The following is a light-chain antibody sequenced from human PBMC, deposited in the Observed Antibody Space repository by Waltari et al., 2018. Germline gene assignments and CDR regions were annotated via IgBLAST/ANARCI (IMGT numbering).Light chain of an antibody. CDR3: ALYMGSGIWV. V-gene: IGLV8-61*01. CDR1: CGSLPTTSY. J-gene: IGLJ3*02. CDR2: KAN. Sequence: QTVVTQEPSLSVSPGGTVRLTCALSCGSLPTTSYATWYQQTPGQAPRTLVYKANARSSGVPDRFSGSILGNTAALTITGAQADDESDYYCALYMGSGIWVFGGGTRLTVL.